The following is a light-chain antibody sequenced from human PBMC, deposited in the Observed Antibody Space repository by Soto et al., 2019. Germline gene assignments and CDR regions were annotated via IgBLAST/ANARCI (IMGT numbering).Light chain of an antibody. V-gene: IGKV1-12*01. J-gene: IGKJ5*01. Sequence: IQMTQSPSSDSTSVVYRVAITSRASQGISTWLAWYQQKAGKAPNLLIYGASNLHSGVPSRFSGSGSGTNFTLTISSLQPEDFATYYCQQANSFPITFGQGTRLEIK. CDR3: QQANSFPIT. CDR2: GAS. CDR1: QGISTW.